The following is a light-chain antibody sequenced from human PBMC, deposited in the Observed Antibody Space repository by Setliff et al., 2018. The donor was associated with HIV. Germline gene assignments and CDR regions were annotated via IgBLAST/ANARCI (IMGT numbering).Light chain of an antibody. CDR2: DVS. CDR3: CSYAGSPYV. CDR1: SSDVGGYNY. Sequence: LAQPRSVSGSPGQSVTISCTGTSSDVGGYNYVSWYQQHPGKAPKLVIFDVSKRPSGVPDRFSGSKSGNTASLTISGLQAEDEADYYCCSYAGSPYVFGTGTKVTVL. V-gene: IGLV2-11*01. J-gene: IGLJ1*01.